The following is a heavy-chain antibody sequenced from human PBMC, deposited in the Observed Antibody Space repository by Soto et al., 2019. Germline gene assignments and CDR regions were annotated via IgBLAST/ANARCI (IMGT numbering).Heavy chain of an antibody. CDR1: GGSMISYY. J-gene: IGHJ4*02. CDR2: IYYAGST. V-gene: IGHV4-59*08. D-gene: IGHD5-18*01. Sequence: SETLSLTCTVSGGSMISYYWSWIRQPPGGGLEWIGFIYYAGSTKYNPSLNSRVTISVDTSKNQFSLTVTSVTAADTAVYYCARGLNGYSHYFDYWGQGTLVTVSS. CDR3: ARGLNGYSHYFDY.